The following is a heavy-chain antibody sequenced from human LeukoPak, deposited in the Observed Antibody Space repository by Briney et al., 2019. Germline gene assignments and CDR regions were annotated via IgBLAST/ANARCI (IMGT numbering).Heavy chain of an antibody. CDR3: ARVRSDYDSSGVFDY. Sequence: ASVKVSCKVSGYTLTELSMHWVRQAPGKGLEWMGGFDPEDGETIYAQKFQGRVTITADESTSTAYMELSSLRSEDTAVYYCARVRSDYDSSGVFDYWGQGTLVTVSS. D-gene: IGHD3-22*01. V-gene: IGHV1-24*01. CDR1: GYTLTELS. J-gene: IGHJ4*02. CDR2: FDPEDGET.